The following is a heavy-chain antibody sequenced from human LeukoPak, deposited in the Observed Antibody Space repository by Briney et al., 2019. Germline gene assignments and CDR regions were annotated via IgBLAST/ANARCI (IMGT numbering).Heavy chain of an antibody. J-gene: IGHJ6*02. Sequence: GGSLRLSCAASGFTFCDYAMRWVRHAPGKGLECVSAVSGVSGSTTIYAASVKGRFTVSRDNSKNRLYLQMNNLRAEDTAVYYCAKNFGSGRGVPYGMDVWGQGTTVTV. CDR3: AKNFGSGRGVPYGMDV. CDR2: VSGVSGSTT. CDR1: GFTFCDYA. V-gene: IGHV3-23*01. D-gene: IGHD3-10*01.